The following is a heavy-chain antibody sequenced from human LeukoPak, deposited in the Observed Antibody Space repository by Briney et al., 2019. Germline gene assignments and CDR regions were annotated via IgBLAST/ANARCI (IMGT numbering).Heavy chain of an antibody. Sequence: ASVKVSCKASGYTFTSYGISWVRQAPGQGLEWMGWISAYNGNTNYAQELQGRVTMTTDTSTSTAYMELRSLRSDDTAVYYCARDIRRRLLWFGEIPPFDPWGQGTLVTVSS. CDR1: GYTFTSYG. D-gene: IGHD3-10*01. CDR3: ARDIRRRLLWFGEIPPFDP. J-gene: IGHJ5*02. CDR2: ISAYNGNT. V-gene: IGHV1-18*04.